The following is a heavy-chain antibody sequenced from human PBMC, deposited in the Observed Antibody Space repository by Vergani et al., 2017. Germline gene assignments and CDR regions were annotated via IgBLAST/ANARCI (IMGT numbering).Heavy chain of an antibody. D-gene: IGHD4-17*01. J-gene: IGHJ6*02. CDR1: AFSISSTYY. CDR2: IYHTGSD. V-gene: IGHV4-38-2*01. Sequence: QVQLQESGPGLVTPSETLSLTCAVSAFSISSTYYWGWIRQPPGKGLEWIGNIYHTGSDYYNPSLKSPVTISVDTSKNQFSLKLSSVTAADTAVYYCARHRGDYDRGGMDVWGQGTTVTVSS. CDR3: ARHRGDYDRGGMDV.